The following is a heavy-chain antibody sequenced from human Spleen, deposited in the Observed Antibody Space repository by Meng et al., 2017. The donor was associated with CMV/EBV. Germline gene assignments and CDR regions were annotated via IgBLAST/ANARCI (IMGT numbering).Heavy chain of an antibody. CDR3: ARDAASRFLEWLPLNWFDP. D-gene: IGHD3-3*01. Sequence: FSFYYMCWIRQAPGKGLEWVAYISSSGSTIYYADSVKGRFPVSRDNAKNSLYLQMNSLRAEDTAVYYYARDAASRFLEWLPLNWFDPWGQGTLVTVSS. CDR1: FSFYY. J-gene: IGHJ5*02. CDR2: ISSSGSTI. V-gene: IGHV3-11*04.